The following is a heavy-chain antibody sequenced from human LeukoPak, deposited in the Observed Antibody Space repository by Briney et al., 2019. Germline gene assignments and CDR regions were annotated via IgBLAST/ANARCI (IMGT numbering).Heavy chain of an antibody. Sequence: ASVKVSCKASGYAFPHYVVQWVRQAPGQTLEWMGWINAGNGDDTKYSQKFQARLTMTTDTSATTVYMELNSLRSEDTAVYYCARSGSNWSCDSWGQGTLVTVSS. CDR3: ARSGSNWSCDS. CDR2: INAGNGDDT. D-gene: IGHD6-13*01. J-gene: IGHJ4*02. CDR1: GYAFPHYV. V-gene: IGHV1-3*01.